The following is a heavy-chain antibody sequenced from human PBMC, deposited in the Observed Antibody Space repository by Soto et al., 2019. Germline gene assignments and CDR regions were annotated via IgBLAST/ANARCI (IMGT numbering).Heavy chain of an antibody. D-gene: IGHD3-16*02. CDR2: IYHSGST. V-gene: IGHV4-4*02. CDR1: GGSISSSNW. CDR3: ARVVDVWGSYRYAFDY. Sequence: QVQLQESGPGLVKPSGTLSLTCAVSGGSISSSNWWSWVRQPPGKGLEWIGEIYHSGSTNYNPSLKSRVTISVDTSRNQFSLKLSSVTAADTAVYYCARVVDVWGSYRYAFDYWGQGTLVTVSS. J-gene: IGHJ4*02.